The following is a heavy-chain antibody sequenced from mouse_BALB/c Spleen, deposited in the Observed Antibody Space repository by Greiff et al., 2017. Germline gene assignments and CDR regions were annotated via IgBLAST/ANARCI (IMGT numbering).Heavy chain of an antibody. J-gene: IGHJ3*01. CDR2: IYPGNSDT. Sequence: EVQVVESGTVLARPGASVKMSCKASGYSFTSYWMHWVKQRPGQGLEWIGAIYPGNSDTSYNQKFKGKAKLTAVTSASTAYMELSSLTNEDSAVYYCTREDAPWFAYWGQGTLVTVSA. CDR3: TREDAPWFAY. V-gene: IGHV1-5*01. CDR1: GYSFTSYW.